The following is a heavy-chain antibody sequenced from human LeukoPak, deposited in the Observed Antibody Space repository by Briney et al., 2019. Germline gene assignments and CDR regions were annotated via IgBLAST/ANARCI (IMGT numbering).Heavy chain of an antibody. D-gene: IGHD3-9*01. CDR2: ISAYNGNT. CDR1: GYTFTSYG. V-gene: IGHV1-18*01. J-gene: IGHJ4*02. Sequence: ASVKVSCKASGYTFTSYGISWVRQAPGQGLEWMGCISAYNGNTKYAQKLQGRVTMTTDTSTSTAYMELRSLRSDDTAVYYCARGYDILTGYSDLDYWGQGTLVTVSS. CDR3: ARGYDILTGYSDLDY.